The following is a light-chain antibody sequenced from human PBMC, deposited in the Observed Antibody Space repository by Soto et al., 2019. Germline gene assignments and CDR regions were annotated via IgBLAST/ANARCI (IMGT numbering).Light chain of an antibody. CDR1: TGAVTSNHH. CDR3: LLSYNAARV. V-gene: IGLV7-46*01. J-gene: IGLJ2*01. Sequence: QAVVTQEPSLTVSPGGTVTLTCGSTTGAVTSNHHPYWFQQKAGQAPRTLIYDTSNKHSWTPARLSGSLLGDKAALTLSGAQPYDEAQYYCLLSYNAARVFGGGTKLTVL. CDR2: DTS.